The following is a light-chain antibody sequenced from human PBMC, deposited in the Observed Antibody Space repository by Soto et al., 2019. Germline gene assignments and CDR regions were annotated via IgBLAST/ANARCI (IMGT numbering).Light chain of an antibody. CDR3: CSYAGSSTSPYV. Sequence: QSALTQPASVSGSPGQSITISCTGTSSDVGSYNLVPWYQQHPGKAPKLMIYEVSKRPSGVSNRFSGSKPGNTASLTISGLQAEDEADYYCCSYAGSSTSPYVFGTGTKVTVL. V-gene: IGLV2-23*02. J-gene: IGLJ1*01. CDR1: SSDVGSYNL. CDR2: EVS.